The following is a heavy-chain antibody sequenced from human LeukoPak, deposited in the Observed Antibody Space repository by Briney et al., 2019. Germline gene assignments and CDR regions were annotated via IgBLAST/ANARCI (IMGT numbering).Heavy chain of an antibody. CDR1: GFTFSSYA. V-gene: IGHV3-21*01. CDR3: AGYCGGDCYLY. CDR2: ISSSSSYI. D-gene: IGHD2-21*02. J-gene: IGHJ4*02. Sequence: GGSLSLSCAASGFTFSSYAMTWVRQAPGKGLEWVSSISSSSSYIYYADSVKGRFTISRDNAKNSLYLQMNSLRAEDTAVYYCAGYCGGDCYLYWGQGTLVTVSS.